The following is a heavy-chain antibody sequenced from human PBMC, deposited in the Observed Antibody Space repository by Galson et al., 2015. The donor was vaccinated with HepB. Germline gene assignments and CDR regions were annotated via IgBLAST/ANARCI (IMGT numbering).Heavy chain of an antibody. D-gene: IGHD5/OR15-5a*01. Sequence: TLSLTCTVSGGSISSGGYYWSWIRQHPGKGLEWIGYIYYSGSTYYNPSLKSRVTISVDTSKNQFSLKLSSVTAADTAVYYCARDQIRGGGSTPWGQGTLVTVSS. CDR1: GGSISSGGYY. V-gene: IGHV4-31*03. CDR3: ARDQIRGGGSTP. J-gene: IGHJ4*02. CDR2: IYYSGST.